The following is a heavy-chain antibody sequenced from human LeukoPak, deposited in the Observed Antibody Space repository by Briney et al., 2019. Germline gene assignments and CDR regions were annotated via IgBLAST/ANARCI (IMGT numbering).Heavy chain of an antibody. J-gene: IGHJ3*02. CDR3: ARGRDLRRAFDI. CDR2: INHSGST. D-gene: IGHD1-14*01. Sequence: SETLSLTCAVYGGSFSGYYWSWIRQPPGKGLEWIGEINHSGSTNYNPSLKCRVTISVDTSKNQFSLKLSSVTAADTAVYYCARGRDLRRAFDIWGQGTMVTVSS. V-gene: IGHV4-34*01. CDR1: GGSFSGYY.